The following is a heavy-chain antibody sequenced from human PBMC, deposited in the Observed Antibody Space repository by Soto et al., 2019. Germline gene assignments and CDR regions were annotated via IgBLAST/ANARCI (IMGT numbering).Heavy chain of an antibody. V-gene: IGHV4-59*08. CDR2: IYYSGST. CDR3: ARSLLVAGDPGNFDY. CDR1: GGSISSYY. D-gene: IGHD6-19*01. Sequence: SETLSLTCTVSGGSISSYYWSWIRQPPGKGLEWIGYIYYSGSTNYNPSLKSRVTISVDTSKNQFSLKLSSVTAADTAVYYCARSLLVAGDPGNFDYWGQGTLVTVSS. J-gene: IGHJ4*02.